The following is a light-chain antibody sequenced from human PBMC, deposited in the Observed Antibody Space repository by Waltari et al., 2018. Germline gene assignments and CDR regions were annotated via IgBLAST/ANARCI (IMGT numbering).Light chain of an antibody. V-gene: IGKV3-15*01. J-gene: IGKJ4*01. CDR3: QQDYSWPLT. Sequence: EIVMTQSPATLSLSPGERVTLSCWASQSVSSNLAWYQQKPGQAPRLLIYAASTRATCLPARFSGSGSWTEFTLTITSLQSEGFAVYCCQQDYSWPLTFGGGTKVEIK. CDR1: QSVSSN. CDR2: AAS.